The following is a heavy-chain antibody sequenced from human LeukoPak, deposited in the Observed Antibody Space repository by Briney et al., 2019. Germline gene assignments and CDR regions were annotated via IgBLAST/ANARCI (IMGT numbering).Heavy chain of an antibody. Sequence: SETLSLTCIVSGDSLNSGDYYWTWIRLHPGKGLEWIGHISYTGATYSNPSLRSRVSFSVDTSANQVSLTLSSVTAADTAVYYCTRGAPTATTQNDNFDYWGQGTLVTVSS. CDR1: GDSLNSGDYY. J-gene: IGHJ4*02. V-gene: IGHV4-31*03. CDR2: ISYTGAT. D-gene: IGHD4-17*01. CDR3: TRGAPTATTQNDNFDY.